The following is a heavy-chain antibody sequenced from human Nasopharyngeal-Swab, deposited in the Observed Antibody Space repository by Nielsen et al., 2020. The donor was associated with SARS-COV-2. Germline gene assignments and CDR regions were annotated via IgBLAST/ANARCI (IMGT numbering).Heavy chain of an antibody. Sequence: SETLSLTCAVYGGSFSGYYWSWIRKPPGKGLEWIGEINHSGSTNYNPSLKSQVTISVDTSKNQFSLKLTSVTAADTAVYYCARSPGYYFDYWGQGTLVTVSS. CDR2: INHSGST. V-gene: IGHV4-34*01. J-gene: IGHJ4*02. CDR1: GGSFSGYY. CDR3: ARSPGYYFDY.